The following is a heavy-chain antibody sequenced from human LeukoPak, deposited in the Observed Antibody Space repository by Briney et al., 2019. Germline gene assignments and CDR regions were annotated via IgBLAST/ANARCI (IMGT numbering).Heavy chain of an antibody. CDR2: IDPIDSYT. D-gene: IGHD4-17*01. J-gene: IGHJ4*02. CDR3: ARQTTVTTQSDY. V-gene: IGHV5-10-1*01. CDR1: GYIFTSYW. Sequence: GESLRISCKGSGYIFTSYWISWVRQTPGKGLEWMGRIDPIDSYTNYSPSFQGHVTFSVDKSISTAYLQWSSLKASDTAMYYCARQTTVTTQSDYWGQGSLVTVSS.